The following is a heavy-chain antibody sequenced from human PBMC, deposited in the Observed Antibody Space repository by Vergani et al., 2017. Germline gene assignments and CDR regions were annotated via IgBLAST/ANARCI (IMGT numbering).Heavy chain of an antibody. CDR3: ARAQYYYDSSGYRTYAFDI. J-gene: IGHJ3*02. D-gene: IGHD3-22*01. V-gene: IGHV1-69*01. Sequence: QVQLVQSGAEVKKPGSSVKVSCKASGGTFSSYAISWVRQAPGQGLEWMGGITPIFGTANYAQKFQGRVTITADESTSTAYMELSSLRSEDTAVYYCARAQYYYDSSGYRTYAFDIWGQGTMVTVSS. CDR1: GGTFSSYA. CDR2: ITPIFGTA.